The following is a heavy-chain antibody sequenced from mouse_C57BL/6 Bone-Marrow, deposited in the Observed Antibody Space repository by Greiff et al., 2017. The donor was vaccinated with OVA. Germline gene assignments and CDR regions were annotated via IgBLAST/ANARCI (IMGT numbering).Heavy chain of an antibody. Sequence: EVKLEESGPGLVKPSQSLSLTCSVTGYSITSGYYWNWIRQFPGNKLEWMGYISYDGSNNYNPSLKNRISITRDTSKNQFFLKLNSVTTEDTATYYCANYSYSLFAYWGQGTLVTVSA. D-gene: IGHD1-1*01. CDR2: ISYDGSN. J-gene: IGHJ3*01. CDR1: GYSITSGYY. V-gene: IGHV3-6*01. CDR3: ANYSYSLFAY.